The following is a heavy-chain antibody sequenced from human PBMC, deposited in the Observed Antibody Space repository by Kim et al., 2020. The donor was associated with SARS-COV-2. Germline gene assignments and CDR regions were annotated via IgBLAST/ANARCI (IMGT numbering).Heavy chain of an antibody. Sequence: GGSLRLSCAASGFTFSSTWMHWVRQAPGGGLVWFSRINSDGTTTNYADSVKGRFSISRDNAKNTLYLQMTSLRAEDTAIYYCVRPLYDYVWGTYWGQGTLVTVSS. D-gene: IGHD3-16*01. J-gene: IGHJ4*02. CDR1: GFTFSSTW. V-gene: IGHV3-74*01. CDR3: VRPLYDYVWGTY. CDR2: INSDGTTT.